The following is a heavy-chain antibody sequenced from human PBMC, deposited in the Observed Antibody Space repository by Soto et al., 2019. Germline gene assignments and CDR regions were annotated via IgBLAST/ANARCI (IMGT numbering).Heavy chain of an antibody. CDR1: GFPFSDCW. V-gene: IGHV3-7*01. CDR3: SPRLDY. CDR2: LTHDGTEK. J-gene: IGHJ4*02. Sequence: EVQLVASGGGLVQPGGSLRLSCVASGFPFSDCWMDWVRQAPGPGLEWVANLTHDGTEKHYVDSVKGRFTISRDNATNSLYLQMSSLTAEDSALCYCSPRLDYWGQGTLGTFSS.